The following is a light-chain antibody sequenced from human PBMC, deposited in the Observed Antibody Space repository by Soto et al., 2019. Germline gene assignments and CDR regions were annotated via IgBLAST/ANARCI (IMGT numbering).Light chain of an antibody. CDR1: SSNIGAGYD. Sequence: QSVLSQPPSVSGAPGQRVTISCTGSSSNIGAGYDAHWFQQVPGTAPKLLIYGSTNRPSGVPDRFSGSKSGTSASLAIPGLQAEDEADYYCQSYDSSLGGNYVFGTGTKVTGL. CDR3: QSYDSSLGGNYV. CDR2: GST. J-gene: IGLJ1*01. V-gene: IGLV1-40*01.